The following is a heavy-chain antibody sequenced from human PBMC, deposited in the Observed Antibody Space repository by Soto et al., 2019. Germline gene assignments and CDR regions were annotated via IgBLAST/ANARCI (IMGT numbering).Heavy chain of an antibody. CDR3: ARATDYYDFWSGYYYYMDV. D-gene: IGHD3-3*01. J-gene: IGHJ6*03. Sequence: GASVEVSCKASGYTFTSYDINWVRQATGQGLEWMGWMNPNSGNTGYAQKFQGRVTMTRNTSISTAYMELSSLRSEDTAVYYCARATDYYDFWSGYYYYMDVWGKGTTVTVSS. CDR2: MNPNSGNT. CDR1: GYTFTSYD. V-gene: IGHV1-8*01.